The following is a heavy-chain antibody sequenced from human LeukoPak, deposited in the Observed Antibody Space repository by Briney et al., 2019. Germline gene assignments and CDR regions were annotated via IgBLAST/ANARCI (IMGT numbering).Heavy chain of an antibody. CDR1: GFTFSSYG. Sequence: GGSLRLSCAASGFTFSSYGMHWVRQAPGKGLEWVAVIWYDGSNKYYADSVKGRFTISRDNSKNTLYLQMNSLRVEDTAVYYCARDDCTSTNCPAGFDPWGQGTLVSVSS. V-gene: IGHV3-33*01. D-gene: IGHD2-2*01. CDR3: ARDDCTSTNCPAGFDP. CDR2: IWYDGSNK. J-gene: IGHJ5*02.